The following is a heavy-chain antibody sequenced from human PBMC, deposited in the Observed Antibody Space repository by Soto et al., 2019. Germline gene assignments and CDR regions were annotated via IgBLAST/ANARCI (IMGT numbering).Heavy chain of an antibody. CDR3: TRDLYYFGSSAYYGHNWFDP. Sequence: ASVKVSCKASGYTFTSYYMHWVRQAPGQGLEWMGRINPSGGSTSYAQKFQGRVTMTTDTSTSTAYMELSSLRSEDTAVYYCTRDLYYFGSSAYYGHNWFDPWGQGTRVTVSS. CDR2: INPSGGST. D-gene: IGHD3-22*01. CDR1: GYTFTSYY. J-gene: IGHJ5*02. V-gene: IGHV1-46*01.